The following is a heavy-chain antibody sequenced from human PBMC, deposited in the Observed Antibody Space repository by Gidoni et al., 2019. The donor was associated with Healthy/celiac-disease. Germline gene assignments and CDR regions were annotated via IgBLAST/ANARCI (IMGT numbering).Heavy chain of an antibody. Sequence: QVQLQQWCAGLLKPSETLSLTCAVYGGSFSGYYWIWIRQPPGKGLEWIGEINHSGSTNYNPSLKSRVTISVDTSKNQFSLKLSSVTAADTAVYYCARGDYGIFGVVRRGQGTLVTVSS. J-gene: IGHJ4*02. CDR2: INHSGST. V-gene: IGHV4-34*01. D-gene: IGHD3-3*01. CDR1: GGSFSGYY. CDR3: ARGDYGIFGVVR.